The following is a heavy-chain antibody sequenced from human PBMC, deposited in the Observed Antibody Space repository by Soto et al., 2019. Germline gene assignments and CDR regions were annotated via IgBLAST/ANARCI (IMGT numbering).Heavy chain of an antibody. Sequence: SETLSLTCAVSGGSISGSYYYWGWLRQSPGKGPEWIGSVFYTGFTSYNPSLESRVSVSVDTSKNQFSLKVSGVSAADTAVYYCARHKTTMLTVVSAFDPWGQGTRVTVSS. CDR3: ARHKTTMLTVVSAFDP. CDR1: GGSISGSYYY. V-gene: IGHV4-39*01. J-gene: IGHJ5*02. D-gene: IGHD3-22*01. CDR2: VFYTGFT.